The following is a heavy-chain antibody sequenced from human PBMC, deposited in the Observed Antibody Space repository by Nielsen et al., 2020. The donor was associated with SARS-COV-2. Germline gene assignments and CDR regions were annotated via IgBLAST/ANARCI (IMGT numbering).Heavy chain of an antibody. V-gene: IGHV4-34*01. CDR2: INHSGST. D-gene: IGHD3/OR15-3a*01. CDR3: ARESGLDTTDN. Sequence: ESLKISCAASGFTFSSYAMSWIRQPPGKGLEWIGEINHSGSTNYNPSLKSRVTISVDTSKNQFSLKMSSVTAADTAVYYCARESGLDTTDNWGQGVLVTVSS. CDR1: GFTFSSYA. J-gene: IGHJ4*02.